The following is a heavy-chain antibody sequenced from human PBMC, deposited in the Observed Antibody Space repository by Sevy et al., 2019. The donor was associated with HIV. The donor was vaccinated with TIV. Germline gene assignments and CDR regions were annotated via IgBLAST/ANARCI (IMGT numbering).Heavy chain of an antibody. Sequence: SETLSLTCTVSGGSISSYYWSWIRQPAGKGLEWIGRIYTSGSTNYNPSLKSRVTMSVDTSKNQFSLKLSSVTAADTAVYYCARDQQDIVVVVAGPMGWFDPWGQGTLVTVSS. CDR2: IYTSGST. CDR1: GGSISSYY. J-gene: IGHJ5*02. V-gene: IGHV4-4*07. D-gene: IGHD2-15*01. CDR3: ARDQQDIVVVVAGPMGWFDP.